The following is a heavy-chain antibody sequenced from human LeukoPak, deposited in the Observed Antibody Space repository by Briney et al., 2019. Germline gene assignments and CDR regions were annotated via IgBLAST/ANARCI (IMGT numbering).Heavy chain of an antibody. CDR1: GFPFSNFA. CDR2: ISGSGSST. V-gene: IGHV3-23*01. CDR3: AKDLVGATNY. J-gene: IGHJ4*02. Sequence: GGSLRLSCAASGFPFSNFAMSWVRQAPGKGLEWVSAISGSGSSTHYADSVKGRFTISRDNSKNTLYLQTNSLRAEDTAIFYCAKDLVGATNYWGQGTLVAVSS. D-gene: IGHD1-26*01.